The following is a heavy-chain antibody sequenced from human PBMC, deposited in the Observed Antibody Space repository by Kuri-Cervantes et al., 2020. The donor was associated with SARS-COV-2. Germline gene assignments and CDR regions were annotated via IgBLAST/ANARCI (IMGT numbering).Heavy chain of an antibody. CDR3: ARVTTRTLDY. Sequence: SETLSLTCAISGDSVSSNSAGWNWIRQSPSRGLEWLGRTYYRSKWYHDYAVSVKSRIIINPDTSKNQFSLQLSSVTPEDTAVYYCARVTTRTLDYWGQGTLVTVSS. D-gene: IGHD1-1*01. J-gene: IGHJ4*02. CDR2: TYYRSKWYH. V-gene: IGHV6-1*01. CDR1: GDSVSSNSAG.